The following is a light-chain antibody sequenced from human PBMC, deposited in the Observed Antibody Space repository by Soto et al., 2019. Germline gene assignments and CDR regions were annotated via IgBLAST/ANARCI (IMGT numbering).Light chain of an antibody. CDR3: QQLHSYPIT. Sequence: QMTQSPGALSASDGGGCTSTCRASQSISNYLNWYQQKPGKAPKLLIYGASTLQSGVPSRFSGSESGAEFTLTISSLQPEDFATYYCQQLHSYPITFGQGTRLEIK. V-gene: IGKV1-9*01. J-gene: IGKJ5*01. CDR1: QSISNY. CDR2: GAS.